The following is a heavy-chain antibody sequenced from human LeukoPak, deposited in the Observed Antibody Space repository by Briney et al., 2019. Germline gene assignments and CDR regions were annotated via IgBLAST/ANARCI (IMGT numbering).Heavy chain of an antibody. J-gene: IGHJ1*01. CDR2: IRYDGSNK. D-gene: IGHD3-16*02. CDR1: GFTFSSYG. V-gene: IGHV3-30*02. Sequence: GGSLRLSCAASGFTFSSYGMHWVRQAPGKGLEWVAFIRYDGSNKYYADSVKGRFTISRDNSKNTLYLQMNSLRAEDTAVYYCAKGYPLRSSPSAAEYFQHWGQGTLVTVSS. CDR3: AKGYPLRSSPSAAEYFQH.